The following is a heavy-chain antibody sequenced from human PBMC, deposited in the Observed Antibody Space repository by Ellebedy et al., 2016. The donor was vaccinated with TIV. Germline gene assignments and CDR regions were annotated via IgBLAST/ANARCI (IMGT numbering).Heavy chain of an antibody. CDR3: ARASNGLDV. CDR2: ISYDGSNK. J-gene: IGHJ6*02. Sequence: GESLKISCAASGFTFSSYAMSWVRQAPGKGLEWVAVISYDGSNKYYADSVKGRFTISRENAKNSLYLQMNSLKSGDTAVYYCARASNGLDVWGQGTTVTVFS. CDR1: GFTFSSYA. V-gene: IGHV3-30*14.